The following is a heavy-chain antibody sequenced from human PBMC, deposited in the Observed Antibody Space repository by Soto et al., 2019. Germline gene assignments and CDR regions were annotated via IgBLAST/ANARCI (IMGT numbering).Heavy chain of an antibody. Sequence: ASVKVSCKASGYTFTRYGISWVRQAPGQGLEWMGWISAYNGNTNYAQKLQGRVTMTTDTSTSTAYMELRSLRSDDTAVYYCARTYSRDPDNWFDPWGQGTLVTVSS. J-gene: IGHJ5*02. V-gene: IGHV1-18*04. CDR1: GYTFTRYG. CDR3: ARTYSRDPDNWFDP. D-gene: IGHD6-13*01. CDR2: ISAYNGNT.